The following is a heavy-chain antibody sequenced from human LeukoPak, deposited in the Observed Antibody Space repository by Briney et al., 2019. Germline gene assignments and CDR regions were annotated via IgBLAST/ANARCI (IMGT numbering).Heavy chain of an antibody. J-gene: IGHJ5*02. CDR2: IYYSGST. D-gene: IGHD3-9*01. CDR1: GGSINNYY. V-gene: IGHV4-59*05. CDR3: ARGFVLRYFENRNWFDP. Sequence: SETLSLSCTVSGGSINNYYWIWIRQPPGKGLEWIGSIYYSGSTYYNPSLKSRVTISVDTSKNQFSLKLSSVTAADTAVYYCARGFVLRYFENRNWFDPWGQGTLVTVSS.